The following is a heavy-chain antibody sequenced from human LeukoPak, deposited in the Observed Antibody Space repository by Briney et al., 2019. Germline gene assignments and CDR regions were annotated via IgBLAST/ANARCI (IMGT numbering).Heavy chain of an antibody. D-gene: IGHD6-19*01. J-gene: IGHJ6*02. V-gene: IGHV4-59*01. CDR1: GGSISSNY. Sequence: SETLSLTCTVSGGSISSNYWSWIRQPQGKGLEWIGYIYYSGSTNYKRSLKSRVTISVDTSKNQFSLKLSSVTAADTAVYYCARDHSSGWYAKAGYYYGMDVWGQGTTVTVSS. CDR3: ARDHSSGWYAKAGYYYGMDV. CDR2: IYYSGST.